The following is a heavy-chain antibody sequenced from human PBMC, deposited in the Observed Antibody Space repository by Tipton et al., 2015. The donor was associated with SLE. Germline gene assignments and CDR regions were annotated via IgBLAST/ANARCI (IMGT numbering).Heavy chain of an antibody. J-gene: IGHJ6*02. Sequence: TLSLTCTVSGGSISSHYWSWIRQPPGKGLDWIGYIYYSGSTNYNPSLKSRVTMSVDTSKNQFSLKLSSVTAADTAVYYCARGGCSGGSGGSCYPYYYGMDVWGQGTTVTVSS. V-gene: IGHV4-59*11. CDR2: IYYSGST. D-gene: IGHD2-15*01. CDR3: ARGGCSGGSGGSCYPYYYGMDV. CDR1: GGSISSHY.